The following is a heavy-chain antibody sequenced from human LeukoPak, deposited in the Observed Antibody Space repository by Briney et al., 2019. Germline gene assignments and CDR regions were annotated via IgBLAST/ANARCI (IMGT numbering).Heavy chain of an antibody. CDR2: INHSGST. J-gene: IGHJ5*02. V-gene: IGHV4-34*01. CDR3: ARGICSGGSCYFNRINWFDP. D-gene: IGHD2-15*01. CDR1: GGSFSGYY. Sequence: PSETLSLTCAAYGGSFSGYYWSWIRQPPGKGLEWIGEINHSGSTNYNPSLKSRVTISVDTSKNQFSLKLSSVTAADTAVYYCARGICSGGSCYFNRINWFDPWGQGTLVTVSS.